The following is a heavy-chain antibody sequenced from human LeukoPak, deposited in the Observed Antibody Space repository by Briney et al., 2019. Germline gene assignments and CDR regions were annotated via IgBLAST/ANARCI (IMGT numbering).Heavy chain of an antibody. CDR2: IIPIFGIA. J-gene: IGHJ4*02. V-gene: IGHV1-69*04. Sequence: ASVKVSCTASGGTFSSYAISWVRQAPGQGLEWMGRIIPIFGIANYAQKFQGRVTITADKSTSTAYMELSSLRSEDTAVYYCARDETHGDYGFDYWGQGTLVTVSS. CDR3: ARDETHGDYGFDY. D-gene: IGHD4-17*01. CDR1: GGTFSSYA.